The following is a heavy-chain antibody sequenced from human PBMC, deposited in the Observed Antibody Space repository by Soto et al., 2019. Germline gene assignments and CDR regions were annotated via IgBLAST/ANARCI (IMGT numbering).Heavy chain of an antibody. CDR3: ARDARVVAATRWNWFDP. J-gene: IGHJ5*02. V-gene: IGHV1-46*01. D-gene: IGHD2-15*01. CDR2: INPSGGST. Sequence: ASVKVSCKASGYTFTSYYMHWVRQAPGQGLEWMGVINPSGGSTSYAQKFQGRVTMTRDTSTSTVYMELSSLRSEDTAVYYCARDARVVAATRWNWFDPWGQGILVTSPQ. CDR1: GYTFTSYY.